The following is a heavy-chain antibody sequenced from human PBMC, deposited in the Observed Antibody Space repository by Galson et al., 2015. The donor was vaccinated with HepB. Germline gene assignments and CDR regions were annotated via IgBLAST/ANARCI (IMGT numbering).Heavy chain of an antibody. Sequence: SLRLSCAASGFTFSSYWMHWVRQAPGKGLVWVSRMNSDGSSTSYADSVKGRFTISRDNAKNTLYLQMNSLRAEDTAVYYCARDYYYDSSGWALHGMDVWGQGTTVTVSS. D-gene: IGHD3-22*01. CDR1: GFTFSSYW. V-gene: IGHV3-74*01. CDR3: ARDYYYDSSGWALHGMDV. CDR2: MNSDGSST. J-gene: IGHJ6*02.